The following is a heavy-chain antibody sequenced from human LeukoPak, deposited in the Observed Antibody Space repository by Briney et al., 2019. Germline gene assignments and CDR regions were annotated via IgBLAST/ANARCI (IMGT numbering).Heavy chain of an antibody. CDR1: GFIFSNYA. J-gene: IGHJ4*02. CDR2: ISYDGSSK. D-gene: IGHD1-26*01. CDR3: ATDGAY. V-gene: IGHV3-30-3*01. Sequence: GGSLRLSCAASGFIFSNYAMHWVRQAPGKGLDWVPVISYDGSSKYCADSVRGRFTISRDNSKNTLYLEIDSLRPEDTATYYCATDGAYWGRGTLVTASS.